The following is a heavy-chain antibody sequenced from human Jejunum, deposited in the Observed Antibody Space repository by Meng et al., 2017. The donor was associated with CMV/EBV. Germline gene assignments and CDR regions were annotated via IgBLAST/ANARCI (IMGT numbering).Heavy chain of an antibody. V-gene: IGHV1-18*01. CDR3: ARDLFVQSPGMDY. Sequence: KASGYTFSDYGIGWVRQAPGQGLEWMGRINGDYAYPNDAQKFQRRVTMTTDTSTSTAYMELRSLREDDTAVYYCARDLFVQSPGMDYWGQGTLVTVSS. D-gene: IGHD3-3*01. CDR1: GYTFSDYG. J-gene: IGHJ4*02. CDR2: INGDYAYP.